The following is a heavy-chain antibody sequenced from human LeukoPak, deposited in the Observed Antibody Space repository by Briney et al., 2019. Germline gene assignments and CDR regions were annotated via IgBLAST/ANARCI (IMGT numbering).Heavy chain of an antibody. CDR2: MNPNSGYT. CDR3: ARGQLRLRHRGFDP. D-gene: IGHD4-17*01. Sequence: GASVKVSCKASGYTFTSYDINWVRQATGQGLEWMGWMNPNSGYTGYAQKFQGRVTITRNTSISTAYMELSSLRSDDTAVYYCARGQLRLRHRGFDPWGQGTLVTVSS. J-gene: IGHJ5*02. V-gene: IGHV1-8*03. CDR1: GYTFTSYD.